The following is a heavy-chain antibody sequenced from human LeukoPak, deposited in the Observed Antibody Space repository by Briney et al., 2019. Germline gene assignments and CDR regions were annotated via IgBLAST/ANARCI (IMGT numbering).Heavy chain of an antibody. D-gene: IGHD3-22*01. CDR2: IYTSGST. CDR1: GGSISSYY. CDR3: ARDRTPLFTYYYDSSGFLDY. Sequence: PSETLSLTCTVSGGSISSYYWSWIRQPAGKGLEWIGRIYTSGSTNYNPSLKSRVTMSVDTSKNQFSLKLSSVTAADTAVYYCARDRTPLFTYYYDSSGFLDYWAREPWSPSPQ. J-gene: IGHJ4*02. V-gene: IGHV4-4*07.